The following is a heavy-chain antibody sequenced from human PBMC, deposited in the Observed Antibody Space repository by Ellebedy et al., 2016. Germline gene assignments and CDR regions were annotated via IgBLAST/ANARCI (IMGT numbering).Heavy chain of an antibody. J-gene: IGHJ4*02. V-gene: IGHV5-51*01. D-gene: IGHD1-1*01. CDR2: IYPGDSDT. CDR3: ASPSGNWNDPFDY. Sequence: GESLKISCQGSGYTFTTYWIGWVRQMPGKGLDWMGIIYPGDSDTRYNPSFQGQVTISADKSISTAYLQWSSLKASDTAMYYCASPSGNWNDPFDYWGQGTLVTVSS. CDR1: GYTFTTYW.